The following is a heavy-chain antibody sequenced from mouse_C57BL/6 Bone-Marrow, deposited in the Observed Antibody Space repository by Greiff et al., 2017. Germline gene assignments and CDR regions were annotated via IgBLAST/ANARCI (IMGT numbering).Heavy chain of an antibody. J-gene: IGHJ2*01. V-gene: IGHV14-4*01. CDR3: TAITTVREDY. CDR2: IDPENGDT. CDR1: GFNIKDDY. Sequence: EVKLMESGAELVRPGASVKLSCTASGFNIKDDYMHWVKQRPEQGLEWIGWIDPENGDTEYASKFQGKATITADTSSNTAYLQLSSLTSEDTAVYYSTAITTVREDYWGQGTTLTVST. D-gene: IGHD1-1*01.